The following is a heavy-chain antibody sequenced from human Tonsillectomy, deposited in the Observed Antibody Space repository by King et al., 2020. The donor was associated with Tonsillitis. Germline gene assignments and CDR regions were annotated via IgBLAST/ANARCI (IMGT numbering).Heavy chain of an antibody. CDR1: GGSVSSDSSY. Sequence: QLQESGPGLVKPSETLSLTCTVSGGSVSSDSSYWSWIRQPPGKGLEWIGYIYYSGSSSYNPSLKSRVTISLDTSKNHFSLNLRSVTAADTAVYYCAREGTRRNLDYWGQGTLVTVSS. J-gene: IGHJ4*02. CDR2: IYYSGSS. D-gene: IGHD3-10*01. V-gene: IGHV4-61*03. CDR3: AREGTRRNLDY.